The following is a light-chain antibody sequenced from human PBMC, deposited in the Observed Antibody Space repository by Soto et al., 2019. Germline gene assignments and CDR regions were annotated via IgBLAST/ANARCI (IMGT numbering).Light chain of an antibody. CDR3: XXYNTARPT. Sequence: DIQMTQSPSSLSASMGDRVAITCRASQAISNSLAWYQQKPGKPPQLLIYAASTLQSGVPSRFSGSGSGTDFTLTXSGLXPXXLATXXXXXYNTARPTFGQGTRLGIK. J-gene: IGKJ5*01. CDR1: QAISNS. CDR2: AAS. V-gene: IGKV1-27*01.